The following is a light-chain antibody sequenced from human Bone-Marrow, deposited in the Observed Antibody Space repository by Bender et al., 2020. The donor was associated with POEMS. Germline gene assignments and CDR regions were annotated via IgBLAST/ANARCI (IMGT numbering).Light chain of an antibody. V-gene: IGLV2-14*03. CDR1: SSDVGRYNY. Sequence: QSALTQPASVSGSPGQSITISCAGTSSDVGRYNYVSWYQQHPGKAPKVIIFEVRNRPSGISDRFSGSKSGNTASLTISGLQSEDEADYYCSAYTDSSTQVFGGGTKVTVL. CDR2: EVR. J-gene: IGLJ3*02. CDR3: SAYTDSSTQV.